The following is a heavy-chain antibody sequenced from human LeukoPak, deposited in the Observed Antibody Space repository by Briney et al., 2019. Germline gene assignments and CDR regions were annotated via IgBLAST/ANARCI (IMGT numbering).Heavy chain of an antibody. Sequence: GGSLRLSCAASGFTFSSYAMSWVRQAPGKELEWVSAISGSGGSTYYADSVKGRFTISRDNSKNTLYLQMNSLRAEDTAVYYCANGIAAAVDYFDYWGQGTLVTVSS. CDR2: ISGSGGST. CDR3: ANGIAAAVDYFDY. CDR1: GFTFSSYA. D-gene: IGHD6-13*01. J-gene: IGHJ4*02. V-gene: IGHV3-23*01.